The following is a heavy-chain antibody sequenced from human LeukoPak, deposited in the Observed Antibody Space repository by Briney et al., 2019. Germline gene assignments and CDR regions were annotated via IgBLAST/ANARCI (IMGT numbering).Heavy chain of an antibody. CDR2: ISAYNGNT. J-gene: IGHJ3*02. Sequence: ASVKVSCKASGYTFTSYGISWVRQAPGQGLEWMGWISAYNGNTNYAQKLQGRVTMTTDTSTSTAYMELRSLRSDDTAVYYRARSDYYGSGGRNAFDIWGQGTMVTVSS. D-gene: IGHD3-10*01. CDR1: GYTFTSYG. CDR3: ARSDYYGSGGRNAFDI. V-gene: IGHV1-18*01.